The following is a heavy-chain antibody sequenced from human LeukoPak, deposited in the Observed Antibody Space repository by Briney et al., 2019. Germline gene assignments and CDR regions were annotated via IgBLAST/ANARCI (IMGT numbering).Heavy chain of an antibody. CDR2: IRYDGSNK. J-gene: IGHJ4*02. D-gene: IGHD6-13*01. CDR1: GSTFSSYG. Sequence: GGSLRLSCAASGSTFSSYGMHWVREAPGKGLEWVAFIRYDGSNKYYADSVKGRSTISRDNSKSTLYLQMNSLRAEDTAVYYCAKQGDSSSWLSAFDYWGQGTLVTVSS. V-gene: IGHV3-30*02. CDR3: AKQGDSSSWLSAFDY.